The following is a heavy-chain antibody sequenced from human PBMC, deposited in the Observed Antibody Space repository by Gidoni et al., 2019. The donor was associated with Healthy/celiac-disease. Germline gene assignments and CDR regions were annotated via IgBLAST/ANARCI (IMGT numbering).Heavy chain of an antibody. CDR2: IYHSGST. J-gene: IGHJ4*02. V-gene: IGHV4-38-2*02. D-gene: IGHD2-15*01. Sequence: QVQLQESGPGLVKPSETLSLTCAVSGYSISRGYYWGWIRQPPGKGLEWIGSIYHSGSTYYNPSLKSRVTISVDTSKNQFSLKLSSVTAADTAVYYCARDRVVGDPFDYWGQGTLVTVSS. CDR1: GYSISRGYY. CDR3: ARDRVVGDPFDY.